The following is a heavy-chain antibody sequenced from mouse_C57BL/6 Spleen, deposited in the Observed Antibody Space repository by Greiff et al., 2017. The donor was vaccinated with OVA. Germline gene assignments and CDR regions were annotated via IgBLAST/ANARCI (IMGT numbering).Heavy chain of an antibody. CDR3: ARNRDYGSSYAMDY. J-gene: IGHJ4*01. CDR1: GFSLTSYG. D-gene: IGHD1-1*01. Sequence: VKLQQSGPGLVQPSQSLSITCTVSGFSLTSYGVHWVRQSPGKGLEWLGVIWSGGSTDYNAAFISRLSISKDNSKSQVFFKMNSLQADDTAIYYCARNRDYGSSYAMDYWGQGTSVTVSS. V-gene: IGHV2-2*01. CDR2: IWSGGST.